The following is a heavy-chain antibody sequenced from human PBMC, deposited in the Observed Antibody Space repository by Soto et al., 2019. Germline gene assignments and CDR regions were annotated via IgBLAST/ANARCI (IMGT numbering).Heavy chain of an antibody. Sequence: PGGSLRLSCAASGFTFSSYAMSWVRQAPGKGLEWVSAISGSGGSTYYADSVKGRFTISRDNSKNTLYLQMNSLRAEDTAVYYCAKNDNLQGMVYAPLDYWGQGTLVTVSS. CDR1: GFTFSSYA. V-gene: IGHV3-23*01. CDR3: AKNDNLQGMVYAPLDY. J-gene: IGHJ4*02. D-gene: IGHD2-8*01. CDR2: ISGSGGST.